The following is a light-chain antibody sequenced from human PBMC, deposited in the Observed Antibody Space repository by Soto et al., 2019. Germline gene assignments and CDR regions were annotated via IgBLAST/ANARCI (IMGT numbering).Light chain of an antibody. CDR1: QSVSGSY. J-gene: IGKJ5*01. V-gene: IGKV3-20*01. CDR2: GAS. Sequence: EILLTQSPGTLSLSPGERATLSCRASQSVSGSYLAWYQQKPGQTPRLLIYGASSRATGIPDRFSGSGSGTDFTLTISRLEPEDFAVYYCHQYGISPPVTFGQGTRLESK. CDR3: HQYGISPPVT.